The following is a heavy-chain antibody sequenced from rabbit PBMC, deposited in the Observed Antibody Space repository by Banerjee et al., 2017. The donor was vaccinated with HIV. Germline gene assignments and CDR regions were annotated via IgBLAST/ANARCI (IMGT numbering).Heavy chain of an antibody. CDR2: IGSGVNVNT. J-gene: IGHJ4*01. CDR3: ARGHFTYDFAGHYKWGDL. D-gene: IGHD6-1*01. Sequence: QEQLVESGGGLVQPEGSLTLTCTTSGFSFSSSSYMCWVRQAPGKGLEWIGCIGSGVNVNTYYATWAKGRFTISKTSSTTVTLQVTSLTAADTATYFCARGHFTYDFAGHYKWGDLWGQGTLVTVS. V-gene: IGHV1S45*01. CDR1: GFSFSSSSY.